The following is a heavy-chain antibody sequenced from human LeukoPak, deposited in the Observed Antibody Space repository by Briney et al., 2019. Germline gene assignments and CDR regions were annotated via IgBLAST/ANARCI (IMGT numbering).Heavy chain of an antibody. V-gene: IGHV3-23*01. CDR3: ASPDLWFGELFHYFDY. CDR1: GFTFSSYA. CDR2: ISGSGGST. D-gene: IGHD3-10*01. Sequence: PGGSLRLSCAASGFTFSSYAMSWVRQAPGKGLEWVSAISGSGGSTYYADSVKGRFTTSRDNSKNTLYLQMNSLRAEDTAVYYCASPDLWFGELFHYFDYWGQGTLVTVSS. J-gene: IGHJ4*02.